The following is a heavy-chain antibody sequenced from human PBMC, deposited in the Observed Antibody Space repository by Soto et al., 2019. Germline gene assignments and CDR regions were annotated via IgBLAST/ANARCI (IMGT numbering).Heavy chain of an antibody. D-gene: IGHD2-15*01. CDR2: IKQDGSET. V-gene: IGHV3-7*01. CDR1: GFTFSRYW. CDR3: ARRSYSGAGDC. Sequence: EMQLVESGGGLVQPGGSLRLSCAASGFTFSRYWMSWVRQAPGKGLEWVANIKQDGSETNYVDSVKGRFTIYRDNAKNSLYLQMNRLRAEDTAVYYCARRSYSGAGDCWGQGTLSPSPQ. J-gene: IGHJ1*01.